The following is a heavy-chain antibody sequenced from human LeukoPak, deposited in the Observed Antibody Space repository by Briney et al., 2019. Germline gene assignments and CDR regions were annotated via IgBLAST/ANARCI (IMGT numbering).Heavy chain of an antibody. J-gene: IGHJ4*02. D-gene: IGHD6-13*01. CDR2: INPNRGVT. CDR3: ARCARVSSWYCDGFDY. V-gene: IGHV1-2*07. CDR1: GSTFTNYY. Sequence: ASVKVSCTASGSTFTNYYTHWVRQAPGHGLGWKGCINPNRGVTNYAHKFQGRVTMTRDTSINTAYMDLSSLRSDDTAVYYCARCARVSSWYCDGFDYWGQGTLLTVSS.